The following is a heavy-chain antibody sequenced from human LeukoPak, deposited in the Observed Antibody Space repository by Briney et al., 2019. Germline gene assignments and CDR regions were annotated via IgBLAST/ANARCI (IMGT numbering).Heavy chain of an antibody. J-gene: IGHJ5*02. Sequence: QAGGSLRLSCAASGFTFSSYGMSWVRQAPGKGLEWVSIIYSGGSTYYADSVKGRFTISRDNSKNTLYLQMNSLRAEDTALYYCARDLRFGESPGNRFDDWGQGTLVTVSS. CDR2: IYSGGST. V-gene: IGHV3-53*01. CDR1: GFTFSSYG. CDR3: ARDLRFGESPGNRFDD. D-gene: IGHD3-10*01.